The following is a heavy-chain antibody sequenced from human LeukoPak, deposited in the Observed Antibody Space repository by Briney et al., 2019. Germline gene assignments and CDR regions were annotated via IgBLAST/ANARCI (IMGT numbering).Heavy chain of an antibody. CDR1: GFTFSSYA. J-gene: IGHJ4*02. CDR3: ARSYYYDSSGYPDY. V-gene: IGHV3-30-3*01. D-gene: IGHD3-22*01. CDR2: ISYDGSNK. Sequence: GGSLRLSCAASGFTFSSYAMHWARQAPGKGLEWVAVISYDGSNKYYADSVKGRFTISRDNSKNTLYLQMNSLRAEDTAVYYCARSYYYDSSGYPDYWGQGTLVTVSS.